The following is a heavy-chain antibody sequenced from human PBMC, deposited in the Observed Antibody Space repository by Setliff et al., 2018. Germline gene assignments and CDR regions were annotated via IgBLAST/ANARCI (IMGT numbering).Heavy chain of an antibody. J-gene: IGHJ5*02. Sequence: SCSVSGITFKNAWMTWVRQAPGKGPEWVGRIKSSREGATSDYGAPAKGRFTISRDDSKNMIFLHMNNLKTEDTGFYYCTTGPRDSRNYLNWFNPWGQGTLVTVSS. CDR2: IKSSREGATS. CDR1: GITFKNAW. D-gene: IGHD4-4*01. CDR3: TTGPRDSRNYLNWFNP. V-gene: IGHV3-15*01.